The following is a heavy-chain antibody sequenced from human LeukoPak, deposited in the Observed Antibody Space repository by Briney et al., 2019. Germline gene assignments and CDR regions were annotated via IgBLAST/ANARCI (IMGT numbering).Heavy chain of an antibody. Sequence: WASVTVSFTASGYTFSDHYIHWVRQAPGQGLEWMGWMHPSTGVTKLVEKFQGRVAMTRDTSVTTAYMELSSLITDDTAIYYCARIGCVGAICHGWFDPWGQGTLVTVSS. J-gene: IGHJ5*02. CDR1: GYTFSDHY. CDR3: ARIGCVGAICHGWFDP. V-gene: IGHV1-2*02. CDR2: MHPSTGVT. D-gene: IGHD4/OR15-4a*01.